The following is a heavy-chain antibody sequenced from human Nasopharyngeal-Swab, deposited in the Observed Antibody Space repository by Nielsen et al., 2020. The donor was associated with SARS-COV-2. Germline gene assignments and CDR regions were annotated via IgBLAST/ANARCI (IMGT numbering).Heavy chain of an antibody. CDR3: ARDVAGADSA. CDR2: IRMTDSDV. D-gene: IGHD2-21*01. Sequence: GESLKISCAASGFTFSTYHMNWVRQAPGKGLEWISNIRMTDSDVFYADSVKGRFTISRDNAKNSLYLQMNNLRAEDTALYYCARDVAGADSAWGQGTLVTVSS. CDR1: GFTFSTYH. V-gene: IGHV3-48*01. J-gene: IGHJ5*02.